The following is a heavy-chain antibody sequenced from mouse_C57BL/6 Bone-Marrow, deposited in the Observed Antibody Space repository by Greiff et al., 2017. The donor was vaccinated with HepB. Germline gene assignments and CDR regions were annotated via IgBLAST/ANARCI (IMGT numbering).Heavy chain of an antibody. CDR2: LDPEDGET. V-gene: IGHV14-2*01. D-gene: IGHD2-1*01. Sequence: EVQLQQSGAELVKPGASVKLSCTASGFNIQAYYMHWVKQRTEQGLEWIGRLDPEDGETKYAPKFQGKATITADTASNTAYLQLSSLTSEDTAVYYCATLYGNYRFAYWGQGTLVTVSA. CDR1: GFNIQAYY. J-gene: IGHJ3*01. CDR3: ATLYGNYRFAY.